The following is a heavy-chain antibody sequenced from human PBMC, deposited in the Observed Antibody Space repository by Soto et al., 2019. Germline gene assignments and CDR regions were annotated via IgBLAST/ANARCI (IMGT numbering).Heavy chain of an antibody. V-gene: IGHV3-48*01. CDR2: ISSSSSTI. D-gene: IGHD3-3*01. CDR3: ARDRVLRFLEWLDAFDI. Sequence: EVQLVESGGGLVQPGGSLRLSCAASGFTFSSYSMNWVRQAPGKGLEWVSYISSSSSTIYYADSVKGRFTISRDNAKNSLYLQMNSLRAEDTAVYYCARDRVLRFLEWLDAFDIWGQGTMVTVSS. J-gene: IGHJ3*02. CDR1: GFTFSSYS.